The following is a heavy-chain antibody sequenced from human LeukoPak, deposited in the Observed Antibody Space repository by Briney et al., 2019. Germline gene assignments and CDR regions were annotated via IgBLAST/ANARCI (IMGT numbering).Heavy chain of an antibody. CDR2: ISSSSSTI. CDR1: GFTFSNYS. J-gene: IGHJ5*02. D-gene: IGHD6-13*01. V-gene: IGHV3-48*01. Sequence: GGSLRLSCAASGFTFSNYSMHWVRQAPGKGLEWVSYISSSSSTIYYADSVKGRFTISRDNAKNSLYLQMNSLRAEDTAVYYCARGRGIAAAGTKNWFDPWGQGTLVTVSS. CDR3: ARGRGIAAAGTKNWFDP.